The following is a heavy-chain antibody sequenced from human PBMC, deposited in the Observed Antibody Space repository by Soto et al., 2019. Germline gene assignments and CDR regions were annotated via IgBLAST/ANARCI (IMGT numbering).Heavy chain of an antibody. CDR2: IIPIFGTA. J-gene: IGHJ4*02. D-gene: IGHD5-18*01. CDR3: ARHLDTAMVLFDY. V-gene: IGHV1-69*01. Sequence: QGLEWMGGIIPIFGTANYAQKLQGRVTITADESTSTAYMKLTSLRSEDTAVYYCARHLDTAMVLFDYWGQGTLVTVSS.